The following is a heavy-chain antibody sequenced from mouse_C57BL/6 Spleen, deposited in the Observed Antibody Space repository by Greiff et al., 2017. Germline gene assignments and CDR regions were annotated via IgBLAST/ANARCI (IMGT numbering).Heavy chain of an antibody. CDR3: ARRGGGLAWFAY. J-gene: IGHJ3*01. CDR1: GYTFTNYW. V-gene: IGHV1-63*01. Sequence: VQLQQSGAELLRPGTSVKMSCKASGYTFTNYWIGWAKQRPGHGLEWIGDIYPGGGYTNYNEKFKGKATLTADKSSSTAYMQCSGLTSEDSARYYCARRGGGLAWFAYWGQGTLVTVSA. CDR2: IYPGGGYT.